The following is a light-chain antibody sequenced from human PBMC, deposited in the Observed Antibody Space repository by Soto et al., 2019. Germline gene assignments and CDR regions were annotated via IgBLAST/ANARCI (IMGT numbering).Light chain of an antibody. J-gene: IGLJ1*01. CDR1: SSDVGGYNY. Sequence: QSVLTQPRSVSGSPGQSVTISCTGTSSDVGGYNYVSWNQQHPGKAPKLMIYDVSKRPSGVPDRFSGSKSGNTASLTISGLQAEDEADYYCCSYAGSYTFYVFGTGTKVTV. CDR3: CSYAGSYTFYV. CDR2: DVS. V-gene: IGLV2-11*01.